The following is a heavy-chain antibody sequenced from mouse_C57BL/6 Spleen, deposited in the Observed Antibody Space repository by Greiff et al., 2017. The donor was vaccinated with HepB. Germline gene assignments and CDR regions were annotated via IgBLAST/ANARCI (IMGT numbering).Heavy chain of an antibody. V-gene: IGHV1-53*01. D-gene: IGHD2-5*01. CDR3: ARESNYVGAMDY. CDR2: INPSNGGT. Sequence: QVHVKQPGTELVKPGASVKLSCKASGYTFTSYWMHWVKQRPGQGLEWIGNINPSNGGTNYNEKFKSKATLTVDKSSSTAYMQLSSLTSEDSAVYYCARESNYVGAMDYWGQGTSVTVSS. J-gene: IGHJ4*01. CDR1: GYTFTSYW.